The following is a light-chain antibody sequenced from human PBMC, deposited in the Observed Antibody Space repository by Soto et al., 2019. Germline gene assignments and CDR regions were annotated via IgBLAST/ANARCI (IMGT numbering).Light chain of an antibody. CDR1: QSVSSNY. CDR3: QQYGHAPHT. V-gene: IGKV3-20*01. J-gene: IGKJ2*01. CDR2: DTS. Sequence: EIVLTQSPDTLSLSPGERGTLSCRASQSVSSNYLAWYQQKPGQAPRLLIYDTSSRATGIPDRFSGSGSGTDFTLTISRLEPEDFAVYYCQQYGHAPHTCGQGTKLEIK.